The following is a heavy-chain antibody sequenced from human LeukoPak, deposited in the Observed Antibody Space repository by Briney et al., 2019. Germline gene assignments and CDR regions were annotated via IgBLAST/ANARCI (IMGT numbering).Heavy chain of an antibody. J-gene: IGHJ4*02. CDR3: ARERGYSYGAHCDY. Sequence: GGSLRLSCAASGXTFSSYGMHWVLQVPGKGLEWVAVIWYDGSNKYYADSVKGRFTISRDNSKNTVYLQMNSLRAEDTAVYYCARERGYSYGAHCDYWGQGTLVTVSS. D-gene: IGHD5-18*01. V-gene: IGHV3-33*01. CDR1: GXTFSSYG. CDR2: IWYDGSNK.